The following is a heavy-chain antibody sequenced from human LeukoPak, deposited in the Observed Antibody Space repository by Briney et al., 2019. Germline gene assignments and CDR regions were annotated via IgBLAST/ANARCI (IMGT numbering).Heavy chain of an antibody. V-gene: IGHV3-23*01. Sequence: GGSLRLSCAASGFTVSNSYMNWVRQAPGKGLEWVSAISGSGGSTYYADSVKGRFTISRDNSKNTLYLQMNSLRAEDTAVYYCAKGLGGYSYAFPYYMDVWGKGTTVTVSS. CDR3: AKGLGGYSYAFPYYMDV. CDR1: GFTVSNSY. J-gene: IGHJ6*03. D-gene: IGHD5-18*01. CDR2: ISGSGGST.